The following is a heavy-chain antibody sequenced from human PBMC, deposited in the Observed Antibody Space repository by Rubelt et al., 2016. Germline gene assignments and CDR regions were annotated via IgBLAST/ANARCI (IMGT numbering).Heavy chain of an antibody. CDR3: AGSTGSCCAFDI. D-gene: IGHD2-15*01. CDR2: ISAYNGNT. Sequence: MGWISAYNGNTNYAQKFQGRVTITADKSTSTAYMELSSLRSEDTAVYYCAGSTGSCCAFDIWGQGTMVTVSS. V-gene: IGHV1-18*01. J-gene: IGHJ3*02.